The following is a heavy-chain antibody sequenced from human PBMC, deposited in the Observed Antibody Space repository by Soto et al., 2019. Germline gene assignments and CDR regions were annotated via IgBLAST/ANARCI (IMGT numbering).Heavy chain of an antibody. CDR1: GFTFDDYA. CDR2: ISWNSGSI. J-gene: IGHJ4*02. D-gene: IGHD3-16*01. Sequence: DVQLVESGGGLVQPGRSLRLSCAASGFTFDDYAMHWVRQAPGKGLEWVSGISWNSGSIGYADSVKGRFTISRDNAKNSLYLQMNSLRAEDTALYYCAKVRTTSCPYYDYVWGSYGGFDYWGQGTLVTVSS. V-gene: IGHV3-9*01. CDR3: AKVRTTSCPYYDYVWGSYGGFDY.